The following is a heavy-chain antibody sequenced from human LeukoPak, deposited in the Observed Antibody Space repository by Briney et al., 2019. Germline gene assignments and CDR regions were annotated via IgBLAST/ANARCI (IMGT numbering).Heavy chain of an antibody. Sequence: EASVKVSCKASGYTFTSYGISWVRQAPGQGLEWMGWISAYNGNTNYAQKLQGRVTMTTDTSTSTAYMELRSLRSDDTAVCYCARDRASQHYYDSSRRFDYWGQGTLVTVSS. J-gene: IGHJ4*02. V-gene: IGHV1-18*01. CDR2: ISAYNGNT. CDR1: GYTFTSYG. CDR3: ARDRASQHYYDSSRRFDY. D-gene: IGHD3-22*01.